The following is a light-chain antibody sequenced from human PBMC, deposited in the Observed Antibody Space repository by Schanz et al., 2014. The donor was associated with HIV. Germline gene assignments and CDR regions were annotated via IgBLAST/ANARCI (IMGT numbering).Light chain of an antibody. V-gene: IGLV7-46*01. CDR3: LLSYSGAGVYV. CDR1: TGAVTSGHY. CDR2: DTS. Sequence: QAVVTQEPSLTVSPGGTVTLTCGSSTGAVTSGHYPYWFQQKPGQAPRTLIYDTSNKHSWTPARFSGSLLGGKAALTLSGAQPEDEAEYYCLLSYSGAGVYVFGTGTKLTVL. J-gene: IGLJ1*01.